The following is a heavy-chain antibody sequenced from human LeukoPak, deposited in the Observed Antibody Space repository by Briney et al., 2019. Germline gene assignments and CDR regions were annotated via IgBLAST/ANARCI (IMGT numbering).Heavy chain of an antibody. CDR1: GFTFSTYA. CDR3: ARLGNPTLPVDY. CDR2: ICANGGST. J-gene: IGHJ4*02. V-gene: IGHV3-23*01. Sequence: PGGSLRLSCVPSGFTFSTYAMSWVRQAPGRGLEWVSSICANGGSTFYADSLKGRFTISIDNSKNTLYLQMNSLRAGDTAVYYCARLGNPTLPVDYWGEGTLVTVSS. D-gene: IGHD2-21*01.